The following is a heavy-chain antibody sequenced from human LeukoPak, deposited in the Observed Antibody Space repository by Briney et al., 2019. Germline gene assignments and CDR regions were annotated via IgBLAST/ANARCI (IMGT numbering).Heavy chain of an antibody. CDR2: IKQDGSEK. CDR1: GFTFSSYW. V-gene: IGHV3-7*01. CDR3: ASVARYSYGPVGEGDFDY. D-gene: IGHD5-18*01. J-gene: IGHJ4*02. Sequence: GGSLRLSCAASGFTFSSYWMSWVRQAPGKGLEWVANIKQDGSEKYYVDSVKGRFTISRDNAKNSLYLQMNSLRAEDTAVYYCASVARYSYGPVGEGDFDYWGQGTLVTVSS.